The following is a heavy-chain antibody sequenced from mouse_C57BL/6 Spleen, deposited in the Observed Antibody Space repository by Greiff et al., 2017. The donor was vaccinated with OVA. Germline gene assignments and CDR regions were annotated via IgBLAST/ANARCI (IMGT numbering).Heavy chain of an antibody. CDR1: GYTFTNYW. CDR2: IYPGGGYT. CDR3: ARSFLDSSGGFAY. Sequence: QVQLQQSGAELVRPGTSVKMSCKASGYTFTNYWIGWAKQRPGHGLEWIGDIYPGGGYTNYNEKFKGKATLTADKSSSTAYMQFSSLTSEDSAIYYCARSFLDSSGGFAYWGQGTLVTVSA. J-gene: IGHJ3*01. V-gene: IGHV1-63*01. D-gene: IGHD3-2*02.